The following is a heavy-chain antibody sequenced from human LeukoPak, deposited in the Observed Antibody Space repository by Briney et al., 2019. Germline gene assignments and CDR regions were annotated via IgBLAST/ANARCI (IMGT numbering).Heavy chain of an antibody. CDR2: IYYSGST. Sequence: GSLRLSCAASGFTFDNYAMSWVRQPPGKGLEWIGYIYYSGSTNYNPSLKSRVTISVDTSKNQFSLKLSSVTAADTAVYYCARLDRVRGVINFDYWGQGTLVTVSS. V-gene: IGHV4-59*01. D-gene: IGHD3-10*01. CDR3: ARLDRVRGVINFDY. J-gene: IGHJ4*02. CDR1: GFTFDNYA.